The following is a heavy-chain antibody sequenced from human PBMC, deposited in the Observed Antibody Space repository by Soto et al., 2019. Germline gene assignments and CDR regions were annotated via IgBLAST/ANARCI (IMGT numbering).Heavy chain of an antibody. CDR3: AKADSSIRHRYYYYGMDV. CDR1: GFTFSSYA. D-gene: IGHD6-6*01. V-gene: IGHV3-23*01. CDR2: ISGSGGST. Sequence: TGGSLRLSCAASGFTFSSYAMSWVRQAPGKGLEWVSAISGSGGSTYYADSVKGRFTISRDNSKNTLYLQMNSLRAEDTAVYYCAKADSSIRHRYYYYGMDVWGHGTTVTVSS. J-gene: IGHJ6*02.